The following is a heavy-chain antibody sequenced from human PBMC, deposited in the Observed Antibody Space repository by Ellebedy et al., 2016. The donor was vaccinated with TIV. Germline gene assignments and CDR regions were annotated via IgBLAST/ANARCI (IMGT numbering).Heavy chain of an antibody. CDR2: IIPIFGTA. Sequence: ASVKGSCXASGGTFSSYAISWVRQPPGQGLEWMGGIIPIFGTANYAQKFQGRVTITADKSTSTAYMELSSLRSEDTAVYYCAYGRSTVTLSYYYYGMDVWGQGTTVTVSS. CDR3: AYGRSTVTLSYYYYGMDV. CDR1: GGTFSSYA. V-gene: IGHV1-69*06. J-gene: IGHJ6*02. D-gene: IGHD4-17*01.